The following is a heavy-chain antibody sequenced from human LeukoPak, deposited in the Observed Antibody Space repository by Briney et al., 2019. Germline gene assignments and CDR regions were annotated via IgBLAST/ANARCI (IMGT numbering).Heavy chain of an antibody. CDR3: AKDPGASVSGFHMDV. Sequence: GGSLRLSCAASGFTFRNYGMHWVRQATGKGLEWVSFIWSDGNNRFYADSVKGRFTISRDNSENMLYLQMDTLRAEDTALYYCAKDPGASVSGFHMDVWGKGTTAIVSS. CDR1: GFTFRNYG. V-gene: IGHV3-30*02. CDR2: IWSDGNNR. J-gene: IGHJ6*03. D-gene: IGHD2-8*02.